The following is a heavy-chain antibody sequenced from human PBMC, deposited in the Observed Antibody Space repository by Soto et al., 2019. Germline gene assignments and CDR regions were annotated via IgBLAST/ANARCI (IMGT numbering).Heavy chain of an antibody. CDR3: ARGQRFSDWFDP. CDR2: IYSSGGT. V-gene: IGHV4-4*07. Sequence: PSETLSLTCTVSGGAINSYYWTWIRQPAGKGLEWIGRIYSSGGTKYNPSLQSRVTMSLDTSKKQFSLTLTSVTAADTAVYYCARGQRFSDWFDPWGQGTLVTVSS. J-gene: IGHJ5*02. D-gene: IGHD3-3*01. CDR1: GGAINSYY.